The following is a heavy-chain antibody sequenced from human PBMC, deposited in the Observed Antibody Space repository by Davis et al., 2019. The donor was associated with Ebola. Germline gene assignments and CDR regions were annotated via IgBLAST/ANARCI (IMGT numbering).Heavy chain of an antibody. Sequence: GESLKISCAASGFTFSNAWMSWVRQAPGKGLEWVGRIKSKTDGGTTDYAAPVKGRFTISRDDSKNTLYLQMNSLKTEDTAVYYCTTDPTYYDFWSGPQMGYYYYYYMDVWGKGTTVTVSS. CDR3: TTDPTYYDFWSGPQMGYYYYYYMDV. CDR1: GFTFSNAW. J-gene: IGHJ6*03. V-gene: IGHV3-15*01. CDR2: IKSKTDGGTT. D-gene: IGHD3-3*01.